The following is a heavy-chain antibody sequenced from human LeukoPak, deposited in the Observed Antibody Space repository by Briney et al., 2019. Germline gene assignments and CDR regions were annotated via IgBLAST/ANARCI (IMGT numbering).Heavy chain of an antibody. Sequence: GGSLRLSCAASGFTFSSYAMSWVRQAPGKGLEWVSAISGSGGSTYYADSVKGRFTISRDNSKNTLYLQMSSLRAEDTAVYYCAISRPYYDFWSGYYNEDYYYYMDVWGKGTTVTVSS. CDR1: GFTFSSYA. D-gene: IGHD3-3*01. J-gene: IGHJ6*03. CDR2: ISGSGGST. CDR3: AISRPYYDFWSGYYNEDYYYYMDV. V-gene: IGHV3-23*01.